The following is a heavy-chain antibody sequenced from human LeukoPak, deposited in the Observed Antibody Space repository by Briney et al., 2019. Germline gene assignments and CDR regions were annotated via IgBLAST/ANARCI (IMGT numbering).Heavy chain of an antibody. D-gene: IGHD3-22*01. CDR2: TNPNTGVT. CDR3: ARDGWDYYDSRGYPTNY. CDR1: GYTFSGHY. V-gene: IGHV1-2*06. Sequence: ASVKVSCKSSGYTFSGHYMHGVRQAPGQGLGCMGRTNPNTGVTQYTENFQGRVTMTGDTSISTAYMELSRLRSDDTAVYYCARDGWDYYDSRGYPTNYWGQGTLVTVSS. J-gene: IGHJ4*02.